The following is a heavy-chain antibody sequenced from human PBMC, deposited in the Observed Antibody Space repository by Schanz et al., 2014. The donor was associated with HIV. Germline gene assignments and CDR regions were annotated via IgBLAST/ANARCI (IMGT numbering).Heavy chain of an antibody. D-gene: IGHD3-16*01. J-gene: IGHJ3*02. CDR1: GFTITSYG. Sequence: EVQLLESGGGLVQPGGSLRLSCAVSGFTITSYGMSWVRQAPGKGLEWASTISAGVGTASYADSVKGRFTISRDNSKKMLFLQMNRLRAEDTAVYYCAIRTPMISFGAFDIWGRGTMVTVSS. CDR2: ISAGVGTA. CDR3: AIRTPMISFGAFDI. V-gene: IGHV3-23*01.